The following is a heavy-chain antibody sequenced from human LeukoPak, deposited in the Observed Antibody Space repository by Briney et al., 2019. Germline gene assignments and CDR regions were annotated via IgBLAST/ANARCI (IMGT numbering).Heavy chain of an antibody. D-gene: IGHD1-26*01. V-gene: IGHV5-51*01. CDR1: GYSFPSYW. J-gene: IGHJ4*02. Sequence: GESLKISCKGSGYSFPSYWIGWVRQVPGKGLEWMGIIYPGDSETIYSPSFQGQVTISADKSISTAYLQWSSLKASDTAMYYCARHVWGATTNYFDYWGQGTLVTVSS. CDR3: ARHVWGATTNYFDY. CDR2: IYPGDSET.